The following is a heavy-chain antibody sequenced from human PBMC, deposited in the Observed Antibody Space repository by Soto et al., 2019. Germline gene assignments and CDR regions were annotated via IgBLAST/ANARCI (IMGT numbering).Heavy chain of an antibody. Sequence: PGGSLRLSCAASGFTVSSNYMSWVRQAPGKGLEWVSVIYSGGSTYYADTVKGRFTISRDNSKNTLYLQMNSLRAEDTAVYYCARTDKYNSQSSGWANRFDYWGQGTLVTVSS. D-gene: IGHD6-19*01. CDR1: GFTVSSNY. CDR3: ARTDKYNSQSSGWANRFDY. CDR2: IYSGGST. J-gene: IGHJ4*02. V-gene: IGHV3-53*01.